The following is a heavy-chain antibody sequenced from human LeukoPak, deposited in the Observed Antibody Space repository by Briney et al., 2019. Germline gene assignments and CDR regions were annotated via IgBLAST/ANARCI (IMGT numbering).Heavy chain of an antibody. V-gene: IGHV3-74*01. CDR2: INEDATTI. CDR3: VRDLILVWTPGDDFDF. J-gene: IGHJ4*02. Sequence: PGGSLRLSCAASGFAFSAYWMHWVRQAPGKGLEGVSRINEDATTITYADSVKGRFIISRDNSKKSLYLQMNNLRAEDTAVYYCVRDLILVWTPGDDFDFWGLGTLVIVSS. D-gene: IGHD3-16*01. CDR1: GFAFSAYW.